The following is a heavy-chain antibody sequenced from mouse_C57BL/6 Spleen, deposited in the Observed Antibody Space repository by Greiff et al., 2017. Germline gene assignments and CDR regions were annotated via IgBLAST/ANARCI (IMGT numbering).Heavy chain of an antibody. CDR1: GYTFTSYW. CDR2: IHPNSGST. CDR3: ARFLYDYDEGDYYAMDY. J-gene: IGHJ4*01. V-gene: IGHV1-64*01. Sequence: VQLQQPGAELVKPGASVKLSCKASGYTFTSYWMHWVKQRPGQGLEWIGMIHPNSGSTNYNEKFKSKATLTVDKSSSTAYMQLSSLTSEDSAVYYCARFLYDYDEGDYYAMDYWGQGTSVTVSS. D-gene: IGHD2-4*01.